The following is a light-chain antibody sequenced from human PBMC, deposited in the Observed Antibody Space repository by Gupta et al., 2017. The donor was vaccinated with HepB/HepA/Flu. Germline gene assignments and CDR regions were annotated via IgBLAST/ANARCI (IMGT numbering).Light chain of an antibody. V-gene: IGKV3-20*01. J-gene: IGKJ1*01. CDR3: QQYRT. CDR2: GAS. Sequence: EIVLTQSPGTLSLSPGERATLSCRASQSVSSSYLAWYQQKVGQAPRLLIYGASTRATGIPDRFSGSGSGTDFTRPISRLEPEDFAVYDGQQYRTFGQGTKVEIK. CDR1: QSVSSSY.